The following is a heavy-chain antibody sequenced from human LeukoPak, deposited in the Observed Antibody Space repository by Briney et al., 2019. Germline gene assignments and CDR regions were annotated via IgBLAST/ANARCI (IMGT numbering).Heavy chain of an antibody. Sequence: SETLSLTCTVSGYSISSGYYWGWIRQPPGKGLEWIGSIYHSGSTYYNPSLKSRVTISVDTSKNQFSLKLSSVTAADTAVYYCARDGSGSYQNNFDYWGQGTLVTVSS. CDR2: IYHSGST. CDR1: GYSISSGYY. CDR3: ARDGSGSYQNNFDY. D-gene: IGHD1-26*01. J-gene: IGHJ4*02. V-gene: IGHV4-38-2*02.